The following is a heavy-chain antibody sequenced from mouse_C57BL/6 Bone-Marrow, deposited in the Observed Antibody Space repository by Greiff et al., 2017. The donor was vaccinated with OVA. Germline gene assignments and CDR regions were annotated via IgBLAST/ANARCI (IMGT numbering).Heavy chain of an antibody. CDR1: GFTFSDYY. D-gene: IGHD1-1*01. CDR2: INYDGSST. J-gene: IGHJ1*03. CDR3: ARDRGYYGSSEYFDV. Sequence: EVMLVESEGGLVQPGSSMKLSCTASGFTFSDYYMAWVRQVPEKGLEWVANINYDGSSTYYLDSLKSRFIISRDNAKNILYLQMSSLKSEDTATYYCARDRGYYGSSEYFDVWGTGTTVTVSS. V-gene: IGHV5-16*01.